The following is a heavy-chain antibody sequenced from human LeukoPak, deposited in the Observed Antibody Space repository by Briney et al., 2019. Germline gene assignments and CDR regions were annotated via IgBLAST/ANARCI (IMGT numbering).Heavy chain of an antibody. CDR3: ARGYYYDSSGYRGFGAFDI. J-gene: IGHJ3*02. CDR1: GFTFDDYG. V-gene: IGHV3-20*04. Sequence: GGSLRLSCAASGFTFDDYGMSWVRQAPGKGLEWGSGINWNGGSKGYADSVKGRFTISRDNAKNSLCLQMNSLRAEDTALYYCARGYYYDSSGYRGFGAFDIWGQGTMVTVSS. CDR2: INWNGGSK. D-gene: IGHD3-22*01.